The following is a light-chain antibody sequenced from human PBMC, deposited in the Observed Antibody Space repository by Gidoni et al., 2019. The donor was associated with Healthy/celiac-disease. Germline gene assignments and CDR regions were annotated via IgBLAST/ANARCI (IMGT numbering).Light chain of an antibody. V-gene: IGLV1-40*01. CDR1: SSNIGAGYD. Sequence: QSVLTQPPSVSGAPGQRVTISCTGSSSNIGAGYDVHWYQQLPGTAPNILIYGNNNRPSGVPDRFSGSKSGTSASLAITGLQAEDEADYYCQSYDSSLSAFYVFGTGTKVTVL. J-gene: IGLJ1*01. CDR3: QSYDSSLSAFYV. CDR2: GNN.